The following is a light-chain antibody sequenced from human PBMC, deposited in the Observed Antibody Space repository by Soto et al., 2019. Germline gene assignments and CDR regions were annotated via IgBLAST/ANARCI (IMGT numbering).Light chain of an antibody. V-gene: IGKV3-20*01. Sequence: EIVFTQSPGTLSLSPGERATLSCRASQSVSSSYLAWYQQKPGQAPRRLIYGASSRATGIPDRFSGSGSGTDFTLTISRLEPEDFAVYYCQQYGSSLSWTLGQGTKVDIK. CDR1: QSVSSSY. CDR3: QQYGSSLSWT. CDR2: GAS. J-gene: IGKJ1*01.